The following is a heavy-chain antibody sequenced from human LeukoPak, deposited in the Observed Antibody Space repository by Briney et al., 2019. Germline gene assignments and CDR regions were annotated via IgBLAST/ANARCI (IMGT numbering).Heavy chain of an antibody. CDR2: IYTSGST. J-gene: IGHJ5*02. CDR3: ASWKLTGLQEGFDP. V-gene: IGHV4-4*07. CDR1: GGSISSYY. Sequence: PSETLSLTCTVSGGSISSYYWSWIRQPAGKGLEWIGRIYTSGSTNYNPSLKSRVTMSVDTSKNQFSLKLSSVTAADTAVYYCASWKLTGLQEGFDPWGQRTLVTVSS. D-gene: IGHD1-20*01.